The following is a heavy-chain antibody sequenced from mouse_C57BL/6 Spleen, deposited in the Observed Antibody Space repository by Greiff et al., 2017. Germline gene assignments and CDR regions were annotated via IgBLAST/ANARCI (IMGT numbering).Heavy chain of an antibody. Sequence: VQLVESGAELARPGASVKLSCKASGYTFTSYGISWVKQRTGQGLEWIGEIYPRSGNTNYNEKFKGKATLTADKSSSTAYMELRSLTSEDSAVYFGARKGGNPYYFDYWGQGTTLTVSS. CDR1: GYTFTSYG. J-gene: IGHJ2*01. D-gene: IGHD1-1*02. CDR3: ARKGGNPYYFDY. CDR2: IYPRSGNT. V-gene: IGHV1-81*01.